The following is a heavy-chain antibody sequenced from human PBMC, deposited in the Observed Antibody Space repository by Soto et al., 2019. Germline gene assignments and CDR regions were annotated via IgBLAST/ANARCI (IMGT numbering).Heavy chain of an antibody. CDR2: IHYDGVST. V-gene: IGHV3-64*01. J-gene: IGHJ3*01. CDR3: ARISAIGQAAFDL. Sequence: EVQLVESGGGLVQPGGSLRLSCAASGFTLSIYSMHWVRQAPGKGLEFVSAIHYDGVSTFYANSVKGSFTISRDTSKNPLYLQMGSLSSEDMTVYYCARISAIGQAAFDLWGQGTMVTVSS. D-gene: IGHD3-3*01. CDR1: GFTLSIYS.